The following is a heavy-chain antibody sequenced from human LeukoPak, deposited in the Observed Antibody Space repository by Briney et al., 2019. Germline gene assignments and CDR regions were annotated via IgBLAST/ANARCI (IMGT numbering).Heavy chain of an antibody. Sequence: ASVKVSCKASGYTFTSYDINWVRQATGQGLEWMGWMNPNSGNTGYAQKFQGSVTITRNTSISTAYMELSSLSSEDTAVYYCARARSRRGLYYYYYMDVWGKGTTVTVSS. D-gene: IGHD3-16*01. J-gene: IGHJ6*03. CDR2: MNPNSGNT. V-gene: IGHV1-8*03. CDR1: GYTFTSYD. CDR3: ARARSRRGLYYYYYMDV.